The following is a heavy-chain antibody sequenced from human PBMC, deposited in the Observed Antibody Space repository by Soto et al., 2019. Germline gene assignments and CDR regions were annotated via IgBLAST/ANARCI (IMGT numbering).Heavy chain of an antibody. CDR2: ISGSGGGT. D-gene: IGHD3-10*01. Sequence: LRLSCAASGFTFSSYAMSWVRQAPGKGLEWVSAISGSGGGTYYADSVKGRFTIFRDNSKNTLYLQMNSLRAEDTAVYYCARRVIGSSRAFDIWGQGTMVTVSS. V-gene: IGHV3-23*01. CDR3: ARRVIGSSRAFDI. J-gene: IGHJ3*02. CDR1: GFTFSSYA.